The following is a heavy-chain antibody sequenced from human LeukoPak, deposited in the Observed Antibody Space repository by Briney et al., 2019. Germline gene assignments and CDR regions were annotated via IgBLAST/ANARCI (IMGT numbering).Heavy chain of an antibody. CDR2: IHTTGST. D-gene: IGHD3-3*01. J-gene: IGHJ5*02. Sequence: SETLSLTCTVSGASINSGSYYWRWIRQPAGKGLEWIGRIHTTGSTNYNPSLKSRVTISVDTSKNQFSLKLSSVTAADTAVYYCARDCGYYFWSGLRWFDPWGQGTRVTVSS. CDR1: GASINSGSYY. V-gene: IGHV4-61*02. CDR3: ARDCGYYFWSGLRWFDP.